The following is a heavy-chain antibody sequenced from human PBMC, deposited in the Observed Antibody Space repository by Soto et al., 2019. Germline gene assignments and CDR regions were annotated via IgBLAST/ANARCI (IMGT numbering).Heavy chain of an antibody. CDR3: ARGVILKDSSGSKAPGFDY. V-gene: IGHV4-31*03. CDR2: IYYSGST. J-gene: IGHJ4*02. D-gene: IGHD3-22*01. CDR1: GGSISSGGYY. Sequence: SETLSLTCTVSGGSISSGGYYWSWIRQHPGKGLEWIGYIYYSGSTYYNPSLKSRVTISVDTSKNQFSLKLSSVTAADTAVYYCARGVILKDSSGSKAPGFDYWGQGTLVTVSS.